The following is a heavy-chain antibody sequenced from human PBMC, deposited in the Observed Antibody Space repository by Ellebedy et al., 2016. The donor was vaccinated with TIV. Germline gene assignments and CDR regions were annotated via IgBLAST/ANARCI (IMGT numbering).Heavy chain of an antibody. CDR1: GYTFTSYD. Sequence: ASVKVSCXASGYTFTSYDINWVRQAPGQGLEWMGWMNPDSGDTVYSQRFQGRVTMTRNTSINTAYMELSSLRSEDTAVYYCARAPFYRTNDLDYWGQGTLVTVSS. CDR2: MNPDSGDT. CDR3: ARAPFYRTNDLDY. V-gene: IGHV1-8*01. J-gene: IGHJ4*02. D-gene: IGHD1-1*01.